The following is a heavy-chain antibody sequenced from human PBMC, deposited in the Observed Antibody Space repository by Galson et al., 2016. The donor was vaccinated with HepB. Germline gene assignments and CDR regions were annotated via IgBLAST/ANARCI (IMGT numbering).Heavy chain of an antibody. D-gene: IGHD7-27*01. CDR3: ARAWGNYGMDV. J-gene: IGHJ6*02. V-gene: IGHV3-53*01. Sequence: LSCAASRFTVSTNYMSWVRQAPGKGLEWVSVIYSSGSTYYADSVKGRFTFSRDNSKNTLYLQMNSLRAEDTAVYYCARAWGNYGMDVWGQGTTVTVSS. CDR1: RFTVSTNY. CDR2: IYSSGST.